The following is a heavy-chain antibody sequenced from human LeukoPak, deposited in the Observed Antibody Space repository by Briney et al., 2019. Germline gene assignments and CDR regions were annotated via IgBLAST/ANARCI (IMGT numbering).Heavy chain of an antibody. D-gene: IGHD5-24*01. CDR2: IYYTGST. Sequence: SETLSLTCTVSGGSFSSTTYYWGWIRQPPGKGLDWIGSIYYTGSTYYNPSLKGRVTISLDTSKKQFSLKLSSVTAADTAVYYCSRVTKKWLQPYYFDYWSQGTLVTVSS. CDR1: GGSFSSTTYY. CDR3: SRVTKKWLQPYYFDY. V-gene: IGHV4-39*07. J-gene: IGHJ4*02.